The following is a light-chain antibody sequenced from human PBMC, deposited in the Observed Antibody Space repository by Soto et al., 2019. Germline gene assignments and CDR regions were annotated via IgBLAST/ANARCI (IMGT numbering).Light chain of an antibody. CDR1: QSVSSSY. Sequence: EILLTQSPGTLSLSPGERATLSCRASQSVSSSYLAWYQQKPGQAPRLLIYGASSRATGIPDRFSGSGSGTDFTLTISSLQAEDFATYFCQESYTSPAVSFGGGTKVEIK. CDR2: GAS. J-gene: IGKJ4*01. V-gene: IGKV3-20*01. CDR3: QESYTSPAVS.